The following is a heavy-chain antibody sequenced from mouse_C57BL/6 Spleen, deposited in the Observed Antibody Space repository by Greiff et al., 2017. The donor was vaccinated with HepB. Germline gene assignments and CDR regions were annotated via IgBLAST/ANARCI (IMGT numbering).Heavy chain of an antibody. J-gene: IGHJ4*01. CDR3: AREGLRRAMDY. CDR1: GFALTSYG. Sequence: VQLVESGPGLVQPSQSLSITCTVSGFALTSYGVHWVRQSPGKGLEWLGVIWSGGSTDYNAAFISRLSISKDNSKSHAFFKMNSLQADDTAIYYRAREGLRRAMDYWGQRTSVTVSS. V-gene: IGHV2-2*01. D-gene: IGHD2-4*01. CDR2: IWSGGST.